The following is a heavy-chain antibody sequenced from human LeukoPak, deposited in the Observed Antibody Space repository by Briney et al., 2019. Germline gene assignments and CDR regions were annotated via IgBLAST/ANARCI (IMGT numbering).Heavy chain of an antibody. D-gene: IGHD3-10*01. CDR3: ASPPQGGSWYVPDS. V-gene: IGHV3-23*01. CDR2: ISGSGVST. CDR1: GFTFSSYA. Sequence: GGSLRLSCAASGFTFSSYAMGWVRQAPGKGLEWVSGISGSGVSTYYTDSVKGRFTISRDNSKNTLYLQMNSLRAEDTAVYYCASPPQGGSWYVPDSWGQGTLVTVSS. J-gene: IGHJ4*02.